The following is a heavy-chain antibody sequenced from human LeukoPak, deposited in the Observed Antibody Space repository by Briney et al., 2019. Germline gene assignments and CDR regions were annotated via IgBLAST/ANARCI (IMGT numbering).Heavy chain of an antibody. CDR2: MGGSDSVT. CDR1: GFRFSYYA. CDR3: AKWPDYGSGSSLDY. V-gene: IGHV3-23*01. Sequence: GGSLRLSCAASGFRFSYYAMSWVRQAPGTGLEWVSGMGGSDSVTYYAESVKGRFTISRDNSKNTLYLQMNSLRAEDTAVYYCAKWPDYGSGSSLDYWGQGTLVTVSS. D-gene: IGHD3-10*01. J-gene: IGHJ4*02.